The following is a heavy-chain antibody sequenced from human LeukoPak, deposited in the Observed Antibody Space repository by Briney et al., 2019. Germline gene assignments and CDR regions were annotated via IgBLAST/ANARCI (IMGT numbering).Heavy chain of an antibody. V-gene: IGHV3-53*01. J-gene: IGHJ4*02. CDR3: ARDNAPAGGGLDY. CDR1: GFTVSSNH. CDR2: IYTGGLT. Sequence: GGSLRLSCAASGFTVSSNHMTWVRQAPGKGLEWVSEIYTGGLTFYADSVTGRFTISRDNSKNTVYLQMNSLGVEDTARYYCARDNAPAGGGLDYWGQGTLVTVST. D-gene: IGHD2-2*01.